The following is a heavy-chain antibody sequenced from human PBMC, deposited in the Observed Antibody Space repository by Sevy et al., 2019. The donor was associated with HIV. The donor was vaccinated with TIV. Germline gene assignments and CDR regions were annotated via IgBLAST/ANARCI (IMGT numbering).Heavy chain of an antibody. CDR1: GFTFNTHA. J-gene: IGHJ3*02. D-gene: IGHD3-22*01. CDR2: ISGPGLST. V-gene: IGHV3-23*01. Sequence: GGSLRLSCTASGFTFNTHAMTWVRQAPGKGLEWVSVISGPGLSTYYADSVKGRFTISRDNSKNTLYLQMNSLRAEDTAVYYCAKDVYDSSGYYPMGAFDIWGQGTMVTVSS. CDR3: AKDVYDSSGYYPMGAFDI.